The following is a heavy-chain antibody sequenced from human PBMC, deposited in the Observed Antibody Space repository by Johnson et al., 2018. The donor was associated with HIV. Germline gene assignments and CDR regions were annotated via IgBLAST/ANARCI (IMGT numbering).Heavy chain of an antibody. CDR2: ISYDGRNN. CDR1: GFSVSASY. J-gene: IGHJ3*02. V-gene: IGHV3-30*18. Sequence: VHLVESGGGLVQPGGSLRLSSAASGFSVSASYMSWVRQAPGKGLAWVAVISYDGRNNYYADSVNGRFTISRDNSKNTLYLQMNSLRAEDTAVYYCAKDVGNYWPNAFDIWGQGTTVTVSS. D-gene: IGHD3-22*01. CDR3: AKDVGNYWPNAFDI.